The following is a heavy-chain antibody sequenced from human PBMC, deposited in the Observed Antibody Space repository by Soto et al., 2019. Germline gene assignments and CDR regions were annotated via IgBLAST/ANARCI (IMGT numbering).Heavy chain of an antibody. CDR3: ARGEVDPDECYFDY. J-gene: IGHJ4*02. D-gene: IGHD5-18*01. CDR2: IYSGGST. Sequence: EVQLVESGGGLILPGGSLRLSCAASGFTVSSNYMSWVRQAPGKGLEWVSLIYSGGSTYYADSVKGRFTISRDNSKHTLYLQMNSLRAEDTAVYYCARGEVDPDECYFDYWGQGTLVTVSS. CDR1: GFTVSSNY. V-gene: IGHV3-53*01.